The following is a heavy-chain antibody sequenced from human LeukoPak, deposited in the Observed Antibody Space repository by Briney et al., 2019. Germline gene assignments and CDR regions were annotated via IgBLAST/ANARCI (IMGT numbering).Heavy chain of an antibody. CDR3: ARVDITMIVDDAFDI. CDR1: GFTFSSYS. Sequence: GGSLRLSCAASGFTFSSYSMNWVRQAPGKGLEWVSSISSSSSYIYYADSVKGRFTNSRDNAKNSLYLQMNSLRAEDTAVYYCARVDITMIVDDAFDIWGQGTMVTVSS. CDR2: ISSSSSYI. V-gene: IGHV3-21*01. D-gene: IGHD3-22*01. J-gene: IGHJ3*02.